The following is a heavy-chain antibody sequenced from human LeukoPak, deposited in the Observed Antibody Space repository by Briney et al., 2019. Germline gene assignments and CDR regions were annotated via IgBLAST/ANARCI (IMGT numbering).Heavy chain of an antibody. D-gene: IGHD5-18*01. J-gene: IGHJ4*02. Sequence: GGSLRLSCAASGFTFSRYWMHWVRQAPEKGLLWVSRINSDESNTNYADSVKGRFTISRDNAKNTLYLQMSNLRAEDTAVYYCARDGGYNYGPFDYWGQGILVSVSS. V-gene: IGHV3-74*01. CDR3: ARDGGYNYGPFDY. CDR2: INSDESNT. CDR1: GFTFSRYW.